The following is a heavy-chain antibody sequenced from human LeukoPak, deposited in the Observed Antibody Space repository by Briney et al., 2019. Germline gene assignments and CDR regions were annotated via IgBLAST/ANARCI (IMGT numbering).Heavy chain of an antibody. Sequence: SETLSLTCTVSGGSVSSGRYYWSWIRQPPGKGLEWIGYFYYSGSTNYNPSLKTRVTISVDTSKNQFSLKVSSVTAADTAVYYCARKRTGDQGYYFDYWGQGTLVTVAS. CDR1: GGSVSSGRYY. V-gene: IGHV4-61*01. CDR3: ARKRTGDQGYYFDY. D-gene: IGHD1-1*01. CDR2: FYYSGST. J-gene: IGHJ4*02.